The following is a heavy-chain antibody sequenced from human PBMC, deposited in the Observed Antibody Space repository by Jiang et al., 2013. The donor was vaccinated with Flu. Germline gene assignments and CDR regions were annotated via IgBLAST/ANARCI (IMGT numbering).Heavy chain of an antibody. J-gene: IGHJ4*02. V-gene: IGHV5-51*01. D-gene: IGHD1-26*01. CDR3: ARRAATESFDY. Sequence: KYSPSFQGRVTISADRSINTAYLQWNTLQASDTAMYYCARRAATESFDYWGQGTLVTVSS.